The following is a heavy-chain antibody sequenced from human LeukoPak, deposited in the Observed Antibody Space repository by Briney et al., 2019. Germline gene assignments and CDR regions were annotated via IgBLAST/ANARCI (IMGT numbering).Heavy chain of an antibody. J-gene: IGHJ4*02. CDR2: IYYSGTT. CDR3: ARDDYYDSSGYPGY. CDR1: GGSISSYY. V-gene: IGHV4-59*12. Sequence: SETLSLTCTVSGGSISSYYWSWIRQPPGKGLEWIGYIYYSGTTYYNPSLKSRVTISIDTSKKQFSLKLSSVTAADTAVYYCARDDYYDSSGYPGYWGQGTLVTVSS. D-gene: IGHD3-22*01.